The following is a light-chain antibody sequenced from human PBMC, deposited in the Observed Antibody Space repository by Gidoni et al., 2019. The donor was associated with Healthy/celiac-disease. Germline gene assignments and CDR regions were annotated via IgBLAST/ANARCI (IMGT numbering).Light chain of an antibody. CDR2: DAS. J-gene: IGKJ1*01. CDR3: QQRSNWPPRGT. Sequence: DIVFTQSPATLSLSPGERATLSCRASQSVSSYLAWYQQKPGQAPRLLSYDASNRATGIPARFSGSGSGTDFTLTISSLEPEDFAVYYCQQRSNWPPRGTFGQXTKVEIK. CDR1: QSVSSY. V-gene: IGKV3-11*01.